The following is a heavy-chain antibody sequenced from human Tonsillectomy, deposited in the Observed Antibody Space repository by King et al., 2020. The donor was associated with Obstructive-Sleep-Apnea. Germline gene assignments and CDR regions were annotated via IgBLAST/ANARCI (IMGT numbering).Heavy chain of an antibody. V-gene: IGHV3-30*02. CDR2: IRYDGSNT. CDR1: GFTVSSYG. D-gene: IGHD6-13*01. Sequence: VQLVESGGGVVQPGGSLRLSCAASGFTVSSYGMHWVRQAPGKGLEWVAFIRYDGSNTYYADSVKGRFTISRDTSKNTLYLQMHSLRTEDTAVFYCAKATAAVGTFADYWGQGTLVTVSS. CDR3: AKATAAVGTFADY. J-gene: IGHJ4*02.